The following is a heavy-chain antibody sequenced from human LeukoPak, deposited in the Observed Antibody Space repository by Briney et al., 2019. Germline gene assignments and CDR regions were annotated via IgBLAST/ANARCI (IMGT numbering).Heavy chain of an antibody. CDR2: IYQSGST. D-gene: IGHD4-11*01. CDR3: ARSEINDYMRF. Sequence: PSETLSLTCSVSGYSIANGYHWAWVRQPPGKRLEWLGSIYQSGSTYDNLSLKSRLTMSVDTSENQFSLTMRAVTAADTALYYCARSEINDYMRFWGQGILVTVSS. CDR1: GYSIANGYH. J-gene: IGHJ4*02. V-gene: IGHV4-38-2*01.